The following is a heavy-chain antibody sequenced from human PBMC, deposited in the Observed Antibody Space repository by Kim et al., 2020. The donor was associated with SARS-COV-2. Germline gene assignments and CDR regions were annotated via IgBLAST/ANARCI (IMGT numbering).Heavy chain of an antibody. V-gene: IGHV3-49*04. D-gene: IGHD6-13*01. CDR3: TRFLSSSWDGYYFDY. CDR2: IRSKAYGGTT. Sequence: GGSLRLSCTASGFTFGDYAMSWVRQAPGKGLEWVGFIRSKAYGGTTEYAASVKGRFTISRDDSKSIAYLQMNSLKTEDTAVYYCTRFLSSSWDGYYFDYWGQGTLVTVSS. CDR1: GFTFGDYA. J-gene: IGHJ4*02.